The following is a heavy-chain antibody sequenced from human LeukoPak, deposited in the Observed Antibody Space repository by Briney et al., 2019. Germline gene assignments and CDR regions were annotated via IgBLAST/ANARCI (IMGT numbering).Heavy chain of an antibody. CDR3: TENYYGSGSYADFDY. CDR1: GFTFSDHY. J-gene: IGHJ4*02. V-gene: IGHV3-73*01. D-gene: IGHD3-10*01. Sequence: PGGSLRLSCAASGFTFSDHYMDWVRQASGKGLEWVGRIRSTANGYATAYAASVKGRFTISRDDSKNTAYLQMDSLKTEDTAVYYCTENYYGSGSYADFDYWGQGTLVTVSS. CDR2: IRSTANGYAT.